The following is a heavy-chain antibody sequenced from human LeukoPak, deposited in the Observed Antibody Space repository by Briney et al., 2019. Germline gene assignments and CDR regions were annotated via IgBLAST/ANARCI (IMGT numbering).Heavy chain of an antibody. V-gene: IGHV1-2*02. J-gene: IGHJ4*02. CDR3: ARARHTGYDFWSTYYFPFDY. CDR1: GYTFIDYH. CDR2: INPNSRDT. Sequence: ASVKVSCEASGYTFIDYHIHWVRQAPGQGLEWMGWINPNSRDTNYAQKFQGRVTMTTDTSISTAYMELSGLASDDTAVYYCARARHTGYDFWSTYYFPFDYWGQGTLVPVSS. D-gene: IGHD3-3*01.